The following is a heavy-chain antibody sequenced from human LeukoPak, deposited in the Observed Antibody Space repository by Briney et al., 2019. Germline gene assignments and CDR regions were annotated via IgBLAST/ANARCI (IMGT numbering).Heavy chain of an antibody. Sequence: PGGSLRLSCAASGFTFSSYSMNWVRQAPGKGLEWVSSISSSSSYIYYADSVKGRFTISRDNAKNSLYLQMNSLRAEDTAVYYCAKGREWLVQGYWFDPWGQGTLVTVSS. V-gene: IGHV3-21*04. J-gene: IGHJ5*02. CDR3: AKGREWLVQGYWFDP. D-gene: IGHD6-19*01. CDR2: ISSSSSYI. CDR1: GFTFSSYS.